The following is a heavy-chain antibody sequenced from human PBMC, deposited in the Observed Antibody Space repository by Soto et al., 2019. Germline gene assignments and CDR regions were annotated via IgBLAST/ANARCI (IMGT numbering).Heavy chain of an antibody. Sequence: KPSETLSLTCTVSGGSISSYYWSWIRQPPGKGLEWIGYIYYSGSTNYNPSLKSRVTISVDTSKNQFSLKLSSVTAADTAAYYCARGGGGYNWNDGGIDYWGQGTLVTVSS. D-gene: IGHD1-20*01. J-gene: IGHJ4*02. V-gene: IGHV4-59*01. CDR3: ARGGGGYNWNDGGIDY. CDR2: IYYSGST. CDR1: GGSISSYY.